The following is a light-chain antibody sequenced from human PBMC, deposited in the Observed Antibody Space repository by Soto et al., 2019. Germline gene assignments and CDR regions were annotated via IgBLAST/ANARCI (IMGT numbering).Light chain of an antibody. CDR2: TAS. CDR3: QQYSRAPIT. V-gene: IGKV3-20*01. CDR1: QSVSRNY. Sequence: EIVLTQSPGTLSLSPGEGATLSCRASQSVSRNYLAWYQQKPGRAPRLLIYTASRRATGIPDRFSGSGSGTDFTLTISRLEPEDSAVYYCQQYSRAPITFGQGTRLEIK. J-gene: IGKJ5*01.